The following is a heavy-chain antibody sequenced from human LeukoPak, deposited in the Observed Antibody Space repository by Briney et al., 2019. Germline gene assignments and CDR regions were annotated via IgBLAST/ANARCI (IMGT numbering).Heavy chain of an antibody. CDR1: GYTFTSYA. V-gene: IGHV7-4-1*02. D-gene: IGHD2-15*01. CDR2: ISTNTGNP. Sequence: ASVKVSCKASGYTFTSYAMNWVRQAPGQGLEWMGWISTNTGNPTYAQGFTGRFVFSLDTSVSTAYLQISSLMADDSAVYYCARARGYCTGGSCNQFDSWGQGTLVTVSS. CDR3: ARARGYCTGGSCNQFDS. J-gene: IGHJ4*02.